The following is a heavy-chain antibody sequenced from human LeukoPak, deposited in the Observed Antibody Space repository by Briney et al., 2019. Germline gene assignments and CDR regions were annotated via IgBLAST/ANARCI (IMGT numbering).Heavy chain of an antibody. CDR2: INPNSGGT. V-gene: IGHV1-2*06. J-gene: IGHJ6*03. CDR1: GYTFTGYY. CDR3: ARGRRDSGYDARGYYYMDV. D-gene: IGHD5-12*01. Sequence: ASVKVSCKASGYTFTGYYMHWVRQAPGQGLEWMGRINPNSGGTNYAQKFQGRVTMTRDTSISAAYMELSRLRSDDTAAYYCARGRRDSGYDARGYYYMDVWGKGTTVTVSS.